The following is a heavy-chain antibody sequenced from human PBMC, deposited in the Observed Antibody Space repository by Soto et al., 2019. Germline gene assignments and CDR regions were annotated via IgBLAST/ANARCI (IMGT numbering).Heavy chain of an antibody. CDR3: ARVRDFYDSSGYYWVPHRYDAFDI. CDR2: INPAGGST. D-gene: IGHD3-22*01. CDR1: GYSFSNNY. J-gene: IGHJ3*02. Sequence: ASVKVSCKASGYSFSNNYVVWARQAPGQGLEWMGVINPAGGSTAYAQKFQDRVTMTRDTSTSTVYMELTSLRSEDTAVYYCARVRDFYDSSGYYWVPHRYDAFDIWGQGTMVTVSS. V-gene: IGHV1-46*01.